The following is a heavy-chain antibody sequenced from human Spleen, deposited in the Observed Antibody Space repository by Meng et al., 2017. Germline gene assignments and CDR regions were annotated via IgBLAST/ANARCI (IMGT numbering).Heavy chain of an antibody. J-gene: IGHJ5*02. CDR1: GYSFTSYW. CDR2: IYPGDSDT. CDR3: ARRSDNWFDP. Sequence: GGSLRLSCKGSGYSFTSYWIGWVRQMPGKGLEWMGIIYPGDSDTRYSPSFQGQVTISADKSISTAYLQWSSLKASDTAMYYCARRSDNWFDPWGQGTLVTVSS. V-gene: IGHV5-51*01.